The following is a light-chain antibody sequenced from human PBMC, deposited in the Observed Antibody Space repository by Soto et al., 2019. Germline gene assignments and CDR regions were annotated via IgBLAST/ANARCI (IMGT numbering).Light chain of an antibody. CDR2: DVS. CDR1: SSDVGGYNY. CDR3: SSYTSSSTYV. J-gene: IGLJ1*01. V-gene: IGLV2-14*01. Sequence: QSVLTQPASVSGSPEQSITISCTGTSSDVGGYNYVSWYQQHPGKAPKLVIYDVSNRPSGVSNRFSGSKSGNTASLTISGLQAEDEADYYCSSYTSSSTYVFGTGTKVTVL.